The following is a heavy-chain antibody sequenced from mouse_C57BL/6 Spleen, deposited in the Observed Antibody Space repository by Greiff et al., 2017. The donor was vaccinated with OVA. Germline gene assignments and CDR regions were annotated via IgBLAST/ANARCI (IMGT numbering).Heavy chain of an antibody. J-gene: IGHJ4*01. V-gene: IGHV1-52*01. Sequence: QVQLKQPGAELVRPGSSVKLSCKASGYTFTSYWMHWVKQRPIQGLEWIGNIDPSDSETHYNQKIKDKATLTVDKSSSTAYMQLSSLTSEDSAVYYCARGSSGYAMDYWGQGTSVTVSS. CDR1: GYTFTSYW. CDR3: ARGSSGYAMDY. CDR2: IDPSDSET. D-gene: IGHD3-1*01.